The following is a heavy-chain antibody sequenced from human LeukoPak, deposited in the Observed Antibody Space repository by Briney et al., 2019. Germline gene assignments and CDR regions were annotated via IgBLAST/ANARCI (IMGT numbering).Heavy chain of an antibody. CDR3: VAWGSLVV. V-gene: IGHV3-7*01. D-gene: IGHD3-16*01. CDR2: MKRDGSEI. CDR1: GFTFSTYW. Sequence: PGGSLRLSCSASGFTFSTYWMSWVRQAPGKGLEWVANMKRDGSEIYYVDSVKGRFTISRDNAKNSLFLQMNSLRVEDTAVFYCVAWGSLVVWGQGALVTVSS. J-gene: IGHJ4*02.